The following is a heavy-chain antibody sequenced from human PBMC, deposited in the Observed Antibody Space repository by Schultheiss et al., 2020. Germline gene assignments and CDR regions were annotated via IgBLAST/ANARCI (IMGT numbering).Heavy chain of an antibody. D-gene: IGHD6-19*01. CDR1: GFTFSSYA. CDR2: ISGSGGST. Sequence: GESLKISCAASGFTFSSYAMSWVRQAPGKGLEWVSAISGSGGSTYYADSVKGRFTISRDNSKNTLYLQMDSLRAEDTAVYYCARELYTSGWYVGYFDYWGPGTLVTVPS. V-gene: IGHV3-23*01. CDR3: ARELYTSGWYVGYFDY. J-gene: IGHJ4*02.